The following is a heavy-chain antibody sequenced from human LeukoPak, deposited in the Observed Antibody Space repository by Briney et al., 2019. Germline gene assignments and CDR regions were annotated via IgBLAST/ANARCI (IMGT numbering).Heavy chain of an antibody. J-gene: IGHJ4*02. CDR2: ISWNSGSI. V-gene: IGHV3-9*01. D-gene: IGHD3-10*01. CDR1: GFTFDDYA. CDR3: ARADYYDSGSFYPLNF. Sequence: GGSLRLSCAASGFTFDDYAMHWVRQAPGKGLEWVSGISWNSGSIGYADSVMGRFTITRDNAKNSLYLQMNSLRAEDTAVFYCARADYYDSGSFYPLNFWGQGTLVTVSS.